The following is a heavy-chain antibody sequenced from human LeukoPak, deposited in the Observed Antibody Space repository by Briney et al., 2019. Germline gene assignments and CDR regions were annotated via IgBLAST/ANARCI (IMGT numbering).Heavy chain of an antibody. CDR2: IIPIFGMA. D-gene: IGHD6-19*01. Sequence: SVKVSCKASGGTFSSYAISWVRQAPGQGLEWMGRIIPIFGMANYAQKFQGRVTITAGKSTSTAYMELSSLRSEDTAVYYCARAVAGPEGLGMDVWGQGTTVTVSS. J-gene: IGHJ6*02. CDR3: ARAVAGPEGLGMDV. V-gene: IGHV1-69*04. CDR1: GGTFSSYA.